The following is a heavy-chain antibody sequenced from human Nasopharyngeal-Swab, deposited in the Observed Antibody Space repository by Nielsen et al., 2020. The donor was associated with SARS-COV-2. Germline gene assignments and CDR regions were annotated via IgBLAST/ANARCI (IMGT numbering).Heavy chain of an antibody. J-gene: IGHJ3*02. D-gene: IGHD6-13*01. V-gene: IGHV7-4-1*01. Sequence: ASVKVSCKASGYTFTNYAMNWVRQAPGQGLEWMGWINTNTGNPTYAQGFTGRFVFSLDTSVSTAYLQIGSLKAEDTAVYYCARFLERSTAAPGADSFDIWGQGTMVTVSS. CDR3: ARFLERSTAAPGADSFDI. CDR1: GYTFTNYA. CDR2: INTNTGNP.